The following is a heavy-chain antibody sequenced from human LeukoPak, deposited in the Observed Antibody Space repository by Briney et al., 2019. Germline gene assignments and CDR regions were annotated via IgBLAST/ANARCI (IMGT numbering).Heavy chain of an antibody. D-gene: IGHD5-24*01. CDR1: GFTFSSYA. Sequence: AGGSLRLSCAASGFTFSSYAMHWVRQAPVKGLEYVSAISSNGGSTYYANSVKDRFTISRDNSKNTLYLQMGSLRAEDMAVYYCARGRDGYNNGAFDIWGQGTMVTVSS. V-gene: IGHV3-64*01. CDR3: ARGRDGYNNGAFDI. CDR2: ISSNGGST. J-gene: IGHJ3*02.